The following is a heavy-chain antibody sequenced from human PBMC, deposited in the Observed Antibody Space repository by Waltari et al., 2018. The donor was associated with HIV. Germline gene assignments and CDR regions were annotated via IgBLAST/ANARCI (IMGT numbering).Heavy chain of an antibody. CDR1: GFTFSSYG. CDR3: VKERGPFNGFDI. CDR2: IWSDGYNK. D-gene: IGHD3-16*01. V-gene: IGHV3-33*06. Sequence: QVYLMESGGGVVQQGGSLKLSCAASGFTFSSYGMDWVLQAPGKGLEWVAVIWSDGYNKFYADSVRGRFTLSRDNSKYTLSLQMNSLRAEDTALYYCVKERGPFNGFDIWGQGTMVTVSS. J-gene: IGHJ3*02.